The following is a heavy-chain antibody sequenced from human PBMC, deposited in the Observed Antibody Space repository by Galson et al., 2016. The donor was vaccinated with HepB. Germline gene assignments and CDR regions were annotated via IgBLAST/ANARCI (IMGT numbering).Heavy chain of an antibody. CDR1: GFTFNDYY. CDR2: VGSSNSHT. Sequence: SLRLSCAASGFTFNDYYMSWIRQAPGKGPEWLSYVGSSNSHTGVADSVKDRFTISRDNSNNIVYLQMDSMRPEDTAVYYCAREGGTSGRAGFFDYWGRGILVTVSS. CDR3: AREGGTSGRAGFFDY. V-gene: IGHV3-11*06. J-gene: IGHJ4*02. D-gene: IGHD6-25*01.